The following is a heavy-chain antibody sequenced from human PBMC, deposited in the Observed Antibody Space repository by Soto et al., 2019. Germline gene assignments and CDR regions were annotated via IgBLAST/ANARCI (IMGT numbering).Heavy chain of an antibody. D-gene: IGHD6-13*01. Sequence: HGESLKISCKGSGYSFTSYWISWVRQMPGKGLEWMGRIDPSDSYTNYSPSFQGHVTISADKSISTAYLQWSSLKASDTAMYYCARQPQHLGAGTPNWFDPWGQGTLVTVSS. J-gene: IGHJ5*02. V-gene: IGHV5-10-1*01. CDR1: GYSFTSYW. CDR3: ARQPQHLGAGTPNWFDP. CDR2: IDPSDSYT.